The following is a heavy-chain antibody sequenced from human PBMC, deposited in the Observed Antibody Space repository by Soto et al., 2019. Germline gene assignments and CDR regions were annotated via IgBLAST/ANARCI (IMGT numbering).Heavy chain of an antibody. CDR3: ARDSAVEGYFDY. V-gene: IGHV4-4*07. D-gene: IGHD6-13*01. CDR2: IYTSGST. Sequence: QVQLQESGPGLVKPSETLSLTCTVSGGSISSYYWSWIRQPAGQGLEWIGRIYTSGSTNYNPSLKSPVTMSVDTSKNQFSLRLSSVTASDTAVYYCARDSAVEGYFDYWGQGTLVTVSS. J-gene: IGHJ4*02. CDR1: GGSISSYY.